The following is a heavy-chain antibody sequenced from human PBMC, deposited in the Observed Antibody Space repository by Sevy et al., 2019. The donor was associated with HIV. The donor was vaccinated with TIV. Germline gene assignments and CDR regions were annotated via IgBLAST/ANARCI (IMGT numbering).Heavy chain of an antibody. CDR2: IKEDGSEE. Sequence: GGSLRLSCAASGFTFSRYWMSWVRQAPGKGLEWVAYIKEDGSEENYVDSVRGRITISRDNAKNSLYLQMNSLRAEDTAVYYCAGSSNGALDYWGQGTLVTVSS. J-gene: IGHJ4*02. CDR3: AGSSNGALDY. D-gene: IGHD2-2*01. CDR1: GFTFSRYW. V-gene: IGHV3-7*01.